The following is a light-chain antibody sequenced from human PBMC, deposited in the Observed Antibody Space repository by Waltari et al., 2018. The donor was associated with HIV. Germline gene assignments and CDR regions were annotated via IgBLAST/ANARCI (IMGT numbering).Light chain of an antibody. V-gene: IGLV1-47*01. CDR2: RND. CDR1: SSSLDRNY. CDR3: AAWDDSLSGYV. J-gene: IGLJ1*01. Sequence: QSVLTPPPPASGPPVQRVTISCSGGSSSLDRNYVFWYQLLPGTAPKLLVYRNDQRPSGVPDRLSGSKSGTSASLAISGLRSEDEADYYCAAWDDSLSGYVFGTGTKVTVL.